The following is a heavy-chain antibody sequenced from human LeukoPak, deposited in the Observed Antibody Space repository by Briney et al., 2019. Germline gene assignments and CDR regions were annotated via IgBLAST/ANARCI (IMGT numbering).Heavy chain of an antibody. Sequence: SETLSLTCTVSGGSISSYYWSWIQQPPGKGLEWIGYIYYSGSTNYNPSLKSRVTISVDTSKNQFSLKLSSVTAADTAVYYCARALSTYYYDSSGYYFDYWGQGTLVTVSS. D-gene: IGHD3-22*01. J-gene: IGHJ4*02. CDR1: GGSISSYY. CDR2: IYYSGST. CDR3: ARALSTYYYDSSGYYFDY. V-gene: IGHV4-59*01.